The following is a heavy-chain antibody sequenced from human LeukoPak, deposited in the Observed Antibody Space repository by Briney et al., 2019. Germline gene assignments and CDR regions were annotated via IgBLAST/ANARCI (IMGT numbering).Heavy chain of an antibody. CDR1: GFTFSSYA. V-gene: IGHV3-23*01. D-gene: IGHD2-15*01. J-gene: IGHJ4*02. Sequence: GGSLRLSCAGSGFTFSSYAMSWVRQAPGKGLEWVSAISDSGDYTYYADSVKGRFTISRDNSKNTLYLHVNSLRAEDTAVYYCAKRQGAYCSAGSCFCMDYWGQGTLVTVSS. CDR3: AKRQGAYCSAGSCFCMDY. CDR2: ISDSGDYT.